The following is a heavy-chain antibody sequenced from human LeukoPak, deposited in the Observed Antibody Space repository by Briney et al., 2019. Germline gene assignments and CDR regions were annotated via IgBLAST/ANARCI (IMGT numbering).Heavy chain of an antibody. CDR1: GFTFSSYW. J-gene: IGHJ6*02. CDR3: ARNNGMDV. Sequence: GGSLRLSCAASGFTFSSYWMTWVRQAPGKGLEWVVNINQDGIEKYYVDSVKGRFTLSRDNAKNSLYLQMNSLRAEDTALYHCARNNGMDVWGQGTTVIVSS. V-gene: IGHV3-7*03. CDR2: INQDGIEK.